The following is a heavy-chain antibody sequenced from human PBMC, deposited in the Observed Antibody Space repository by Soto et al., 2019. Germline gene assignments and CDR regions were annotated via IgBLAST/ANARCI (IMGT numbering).Heavy chain of an antibody. V-gene: IGHV1-69*01. CDR1: GGTFSSYA. D-gene: IGHD2-21*01. Sequence: QIQLVQSGAEIKKPGSSVKVSCKASGGTFSSYAINWVRQAPGQGLEWMGGIIPMFGTLKYAQTFQGRVTITSDDSTSTVYMDLSRLRSGDTATYFFARRKKKARIVAVNAADFGGFNAFDVWGQGTEVIVSS. J-gene: IGHJ3*01. CDR3: ARRKKKARIVAVNAADFGGFNAFDV. CDR2: IIPMFGTL.